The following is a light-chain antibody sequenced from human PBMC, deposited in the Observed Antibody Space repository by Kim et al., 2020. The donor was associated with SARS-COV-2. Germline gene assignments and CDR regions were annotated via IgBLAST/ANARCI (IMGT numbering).Light chain of an antibody. V-gene: IGLV4-69*01. Sequence: VKLTCTQSSGHSSYAIAWHQQQPEKGPRYLMKLNSDGSHSKGDGIPDRFSGSSSGAERYLTISSLQSEDEADYYCQTWGTGIHVVFGGGTQLTVL. CDR2: LNSDGSH. CDR3: QTWGTGIHVV. J-gene: IGLJ2*01. CDR1: SGHSSYA.